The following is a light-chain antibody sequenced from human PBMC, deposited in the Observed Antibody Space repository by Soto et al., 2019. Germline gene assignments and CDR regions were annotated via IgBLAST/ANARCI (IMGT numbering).Light chain of an antibody. CDR2: GAS. Sequence: EIVLTQSPGTLSLSPGERVTLSCRASQSVSSCYLAWYQQKPGQAPRLLIYGASSRATGIPDRFSGSGSGTDFTLTISRLEPEDFAVYYCQQYGSSPPNTFGQGTKLEIK. CDR3: QQYGSSPPNT. V-gene: IGKV3-20*01. CDR1: QSVSSCY. J-gene: IGKJ2*01.